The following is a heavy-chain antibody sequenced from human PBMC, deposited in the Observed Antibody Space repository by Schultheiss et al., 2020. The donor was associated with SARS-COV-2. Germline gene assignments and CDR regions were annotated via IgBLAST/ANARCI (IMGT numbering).Heavy chain of an antibody. D-gene: IGHD3-22*01. Sequence: GGSLRLSCAASGFPFSSYAMSWVRQAPGKGLEWVSSISAHAGTIYYADSVKGRFTISRDNSKNTLYLQMNSLRAEDTAVFYCARGANGIVLDLWGQGTMVTVSS. CDR2: ISAHAGTI. V-gene: IGHV3-23*01. CDR3: ARGANGIVLDL. CDR1: GFPFSSYA. J-gene: IGHJ3*01.